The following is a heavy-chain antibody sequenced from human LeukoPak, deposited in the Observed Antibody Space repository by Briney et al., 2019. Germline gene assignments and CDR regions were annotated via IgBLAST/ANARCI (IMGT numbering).Heavy chain of an antibody. CDR2: ISGSGGST. V-gene: IGHV3-23*01. J-gene: IGHJ4*02. D-gene: IGHD6-19*01. Sequence: GGSLRLSCAASGFTFSSYAMSWVRQAPGKGLEWVSVISGSGGSTYSAESVKGRFTISRDNSKNTLYLQMNSLTVEDTAVYYCAKGPRASGWTYFDYWGQGTLVTVSS. CDR3: AKGPRASGWTYFDY. CDR1: GFTFSSYA.